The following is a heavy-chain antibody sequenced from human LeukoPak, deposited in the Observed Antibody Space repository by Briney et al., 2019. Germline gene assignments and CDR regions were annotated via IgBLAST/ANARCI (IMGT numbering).Heavy chain of an antibody. CDR1: RFTFGSPW. Sequence: GGSLRLSCAASRFTFGSPWMHWVRQAPGKGLEWVSYITRSSSAKFYADSVKGRFTISRDNAENLLYLQMNSLRAEDTAVYYCTRDQEGSDYWGQGTLVTVSS. CDR2: ITRSSSAK. J-gene: IGHJ4*02. CDR3: TRDQEGSDY. V-gene: IGHV3-48*01.